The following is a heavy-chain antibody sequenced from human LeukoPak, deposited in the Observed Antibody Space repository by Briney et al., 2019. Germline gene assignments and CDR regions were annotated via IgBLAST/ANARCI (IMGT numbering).Heavy chain of an antibody. CDR1: GFTFSSYA. D-gene: IGHD2-21*02. Sequence: GGSLRLSCAASGFTFSSYAMSWVRQAPGKGLEWVSAISGSGATTYHADSVKGRFTISRDNSKNTLYLQINSLRAEDTAVYYCAKVVAAIHAEYFQHWGQGTLVTVSS. J-gene: IGHJ1*01. CDR3: AKVVAAIHAEYFQH. V-gene: IGHV3-23*01. CDR2: ISGSGATT.